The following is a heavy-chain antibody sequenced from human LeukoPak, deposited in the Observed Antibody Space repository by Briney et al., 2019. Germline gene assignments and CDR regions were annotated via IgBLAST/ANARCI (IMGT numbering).Heavy chain of an antibody. CDR2: ISGSGGST. CDR1: GFTFSSYA. Sequence: GGSLRLSCAASGFTFSSYAMSWVRQAPGKGLEWVSAISGSGGSTYYADSVKGRFTISRDNSKNTLYLQMNSLRAEDTAVYYCAKGSRMKYYYDSSGFYTDWGQGTLVTVSS. J-gene: IGHJ4*02. V-gene: IGHV3-23*01. CDR3: AKGSRMKYYYDSSGFYTD. D-gene: IGHD3-22*01.